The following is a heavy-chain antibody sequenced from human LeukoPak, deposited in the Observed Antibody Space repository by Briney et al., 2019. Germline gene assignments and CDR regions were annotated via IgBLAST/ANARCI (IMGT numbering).Heavy chain of an antibody. D-gene: IGHD3-3*01. CDR1: RFTFSSYS. Sequence: GGSLRLSCAASRFTFSSYSMNWVCQAPGRGLEWVSSICSSSSYIYYADSVKGRFTISRDNAKNTLYLQMNSLRAEDTAVYYCARTLRFLEWLLWGDAFDIWGQGTMVTVSS. V-gene: IGHV3-21*01. CDR2: ICSSSSYI. J-gene: IGHJ3*02. CDR3: ARTLRFLEWLLWGDAFDI.